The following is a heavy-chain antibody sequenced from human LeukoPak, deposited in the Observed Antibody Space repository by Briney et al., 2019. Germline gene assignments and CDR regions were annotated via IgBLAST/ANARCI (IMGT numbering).Heavy chain of an antibody. CDR3: ARDQTGGAFDI. CDR1: GFTFSSYS. D-gene: IGHD7-27*01. CDR2: ISSSSSTI. Sequence: GGSLRLSCAASGFTFSSYSMNWVRQAPGKGLEWVSYISSSSSTIYYADSVKGRFTISRDNAKNSLYLQMNSLRAEDTALYYCARDQTGGAFDIWGQGTMVTVSS. V-gene: IGHV3-48*01. J-gene: IGHJ3*02.